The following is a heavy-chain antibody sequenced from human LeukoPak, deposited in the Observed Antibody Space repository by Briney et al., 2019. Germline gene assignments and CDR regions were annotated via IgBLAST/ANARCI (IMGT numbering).Heavy chain of an antibody. Sequence: GGSLRLSCAASGFTFSSYGMHWVRQAPGKGLEWVAVISYDGSNKYYADSVKGRFTISRDNSKNTLYLQMNSLRAEDTAVYYCAKAXXXESDYWGQGTLVTVSS. CDR3: AKAXXXESDY. J-gene: IGHJ4*02. CDR1: GFTFSSYG. V-gene: IGHV3-30*18. CDR2: ISYDGSNK.